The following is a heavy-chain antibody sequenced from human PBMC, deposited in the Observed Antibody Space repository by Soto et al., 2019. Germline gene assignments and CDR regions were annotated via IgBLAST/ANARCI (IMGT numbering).Heavy chain of an antibody. CDR3: ARDDFWSADSSDP. V-gene: IGHV4-34*01. CDR2: INHSGST. Sequence: SETLSLTCAVYGGSFSGYYWSWIRQPPGRGLEWIGEINHSGSTNYNPSLKSRVTISVDTSKNQFSLKLSSVTAADTAVYYCARDDFWSADSSDPWGQGTLVTVSS. CDR1: GGSFSGYY. J-gene: IGHJ5*02. D-gene: IGHD3-3*01.